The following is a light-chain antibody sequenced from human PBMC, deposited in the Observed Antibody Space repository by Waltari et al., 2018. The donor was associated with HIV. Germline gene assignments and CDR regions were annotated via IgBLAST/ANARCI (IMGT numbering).Light chain of an antibody. CDR1: SSNIGIND. CDR3: AAWDGSLRGGV. Sequence: QSVLTQPPSASGTPGQRVTISCSGSSSNIGINDVSWYPHRPGTAPNLLIFTNNQRPSWVPDRFSASKSGTSASLAISALQSDDEADYYCAAWDGSLRGGVFGGGTKLTV. V-gene: IGLV1-47*01. J-gene: IGLJ3*02. CDR2: TNN.